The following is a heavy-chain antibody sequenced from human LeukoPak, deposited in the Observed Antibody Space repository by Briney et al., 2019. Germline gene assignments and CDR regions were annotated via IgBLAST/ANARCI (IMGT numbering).Heavy chain of an antibody. CDR1: GFTFSSYS. D-gene: IGHD3-3*01. Sequence: GGSLRLSCAASGFTFSSYSMTWVRQAPGKGLEWVSSISSSSSYIYYADSVKGRFTISRDNAKNSLYLQMNSLRAEDTAVYYCARDNHPHDFWRGYYGYWGQGTLVTVSS. CDR2: ISSSSSYI. J-gene: IGHJ4*02. CDR3: ARDNHPHDFWRGYYGY. V-gene: IGHV3-21*01.